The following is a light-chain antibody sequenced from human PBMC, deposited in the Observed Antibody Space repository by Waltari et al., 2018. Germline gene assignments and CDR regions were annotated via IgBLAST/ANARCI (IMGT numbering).Light chain of an antibody. Sequence: QSVLTQPPSVSGAPGQRVTISCPGSSSNIGAGQDVHWYQQPPGRAPRLLNSNNIRRPSGVPDRISGSNSGTSASLVIPGLQAEDEAEFYCQSYDDSLSGYVFGGGTKLTVL. V-gene: IGLV1-40*01. CDR2: NNI. J-gene: IGLJ3*02. CDR1: SSNIGAGQD. CDR3: QSYDDSLSGYV.